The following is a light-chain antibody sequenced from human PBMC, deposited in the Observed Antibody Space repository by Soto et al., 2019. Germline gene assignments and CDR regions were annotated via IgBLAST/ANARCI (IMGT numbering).Light chain of an antibody. CDR1: QSVNSN. CDR2: GAS. CDR3: QQYNNWPFT. J-gene: IGKJ3*01. V-gene: IGKV3-15*01. Sequence: EIVMTQSPATLSVSPGERATLSCRASQSVNSNLAWYQQKPGQAPRLLIYGASTRATGIPARFSGSGSGTEFTLTISSLQSGDFAVYYCQQYNNWPFTFGPGTKVDIK.